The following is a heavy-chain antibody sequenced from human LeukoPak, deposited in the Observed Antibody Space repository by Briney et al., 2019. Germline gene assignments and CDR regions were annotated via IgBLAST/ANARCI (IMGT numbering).Heavy chain of an antibody. D-gene: IGHD2-8*02. V-gene: IGHV4-34*01. CDR1: GGSFSGYYSFSGYY. J-gene: IGHJ4*02. Sequence: SETLSLTCAVYGGSFSGYYSFSGYYWSWIRQPPGKGLEWIGEINHSGSTNYNPSLKSRVTISVDTSKNQFSLKLNSVTAADTAVYFCARGWWEVRFDYWSQGTLVTVSS. CDR3: ARGWWEVRFDY. CDR2: INHSGST.